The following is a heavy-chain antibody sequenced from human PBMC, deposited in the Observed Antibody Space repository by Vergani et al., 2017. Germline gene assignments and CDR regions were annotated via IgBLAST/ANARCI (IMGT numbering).Heavy chain of an antibody. V-gene: IGHV1-69*04. D-gene: IGHD6-19*01. CDR1: LCTFSSYS. CDR3: ARGGSGWLFDP. J-gene: IGHJ5*02. Sequence: QVQLVQSGAEVKKPFSSVKVSCKASLCTFSSYSISWVRQAPGQGLECMGRIIPILGIANYAQKFQGRVTITADKSTSTAYMELSSLRSEDTAVYYCARGGSGWLFDPWGQGTLVTVSS. CDR2: IIPILGIA.